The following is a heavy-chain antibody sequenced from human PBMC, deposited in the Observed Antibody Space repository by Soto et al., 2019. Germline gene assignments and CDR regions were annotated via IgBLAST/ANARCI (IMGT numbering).Heavy chain of an antibody. CDR2: ISGSGGST. D-gene: IGHD3-22*01. V-gene: IGHV3-23*01. J-gene: IGHJ5*02. CDR1: GFSFSSYA. CDR3: AKDRGSSGAAVPSDP. Sequence: GGSLRLSCAASGFSFSSYAMSWVRQAPGKGLEWVSAISGSGGSTYYADSVKGRFTISRDNSKNTLYLQMNSLRAEDTAVYYCAKDRGSSGAAVPSDPWGQGTLVTVSS.